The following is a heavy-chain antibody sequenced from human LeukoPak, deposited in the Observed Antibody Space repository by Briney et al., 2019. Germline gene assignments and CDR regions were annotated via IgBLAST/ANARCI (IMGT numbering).Heavy chain of an antibody. Sequence: GASVKVSCKASGYTFTSYGISWVRQAPGQGLEWMGGIIPMFDTTNYAQKFQGRVTITADESTSTAYMELSSLRSEDTAVYYCARGMGRGVIITSEIYFDYWGQGTLVTVSS. D-gene: IGHD3-10*01. CDR2: IIPMFDTT. J-gene: IGHJ4*02. CDR1: GYTFTSYG. CDR3: ARGMGRGVIITSEIYFDY. V-gene: IGHV1-69*13.